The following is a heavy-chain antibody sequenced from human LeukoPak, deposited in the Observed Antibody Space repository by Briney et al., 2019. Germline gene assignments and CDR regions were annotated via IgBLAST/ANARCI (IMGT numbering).Heavy chain of an antibody. V-gene: IGHV1-2*02. J-gene: IGHJ4*02. CDR2: INPSSGGT. CDR1: GYTFTGYY. Sequence: GASVKVSCKASGYTFTGYYMHWVRQAPGQGLEWMGWINPSSGGTNYAQKFQGRVTMTRDTSISTAYMELSRLRSDDTAVYYRAREVWFGEFFDYWGQGTLVTVSS. D-gene: IGHD3-10*01. CDR3: AREVWFGEFFDY.